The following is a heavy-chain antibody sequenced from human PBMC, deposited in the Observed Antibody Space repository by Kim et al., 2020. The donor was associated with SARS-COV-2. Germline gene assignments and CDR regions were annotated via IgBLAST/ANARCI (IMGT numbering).Heavy chain of an antibody. D-gene: IGHD3-9*01. V-gene: IGHV4-59*01. CDR2: IYYSGST. J-gene: IGHJ5*02. Sequence: SETLSLTCTVSGGSISSYYWSWIRQPPGKGLEWIGYIYYSGSTNYNPSLKSRVTISVDTSKNQFSLKLSSVTAADTAVYYCARVWIWSPFSYYDILTGYYTQEGWFDPWGQGTLVTVSS. CDR1: GGSISSYY. CDR3: ARVWIWSPFSYYDILTGYYTQEGWFDP.